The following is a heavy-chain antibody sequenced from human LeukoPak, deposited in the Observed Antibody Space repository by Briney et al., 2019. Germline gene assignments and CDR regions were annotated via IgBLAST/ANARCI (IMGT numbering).Heavy chain of an antibody. J-gene: IGHJ4*02. CDR2: ISSSSYI. CDR3: ARDSLGTYCGGDCYSSLKIFDY. V-gene: IGHV3-21*01. CDR1: GFTFSSYS. D-gene: IGHD2-21*02. Sequence: GGSLRLSCAASGFTFSSYSMNWVRQAPGKGLEWVSSISSSSYIYYADSVKGRFTISRDNAKNSLYLQMNSLRAEDTAVYYCARDSLGTYCGGDCYSSLKIFDYWGQGTLVTVSS.